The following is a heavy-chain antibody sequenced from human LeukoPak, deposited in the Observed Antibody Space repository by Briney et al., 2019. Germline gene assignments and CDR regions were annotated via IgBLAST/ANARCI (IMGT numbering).Heavy chain of an antibody. J-gene: IGHJ4*02. CDR2: ISYSGSP. CDR3: ARVSPDSSAYVDS. V-gene: IGHV4-59*01. D-gene: IGHD3-22*01. Sequence: PSETLSLTCTVSGDSIRDYHCNWIRQSPGKGLEWIGNISYSGSPKYNPSLKSRVTLSVDTPKNRFSLKLTSATAADTAVYYCARVSPDSSAYVDSWGQGTLVTVSS. CDR1: GDSIRDYH.